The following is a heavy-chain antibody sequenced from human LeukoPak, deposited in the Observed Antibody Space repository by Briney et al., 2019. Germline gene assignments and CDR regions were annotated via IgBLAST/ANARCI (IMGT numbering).Heavy chain of an antibody. CDR3: ARDRSVQWELRFPNWFDP. Sequence: GGPLRLSCAASGFTFSSYTMSWVRQAPGKGLEWVSSISSRTSYIYYADSVKGRFTISRDNAKNSLYLQMESLRAEDTAVYYCARDRSVQWELRFPNWFDPWGQGTLVTVSS. CDR2: ISSRTSYI. D-gene: IGHD1-26*01. V-gene: IGHV3-21*01. J-gene: IGHJ5*02. CDR1: GFTFSSYT.